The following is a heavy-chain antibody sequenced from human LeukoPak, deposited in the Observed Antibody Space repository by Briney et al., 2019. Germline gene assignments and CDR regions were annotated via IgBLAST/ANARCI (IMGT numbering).Heavy chain of an antibody. CDR2: IYYSGST. V-gene: IGHV4-59*01. CDR1: GGSISGYY. Sequence: SETLSLTCTVSGGSISGYYWSWIRQPPGKGLEWIGYIYYSGSTNYNPSLKSRVTISVDTSKNQFSLKLSSVTAADTAVYYCARARDGYSYGYLGYWGQGTLVTVSS. J-gene: IGHJ4*02. CDR3: ARARDGYSYGYLGY. D-gene: IGHD5-18*01.